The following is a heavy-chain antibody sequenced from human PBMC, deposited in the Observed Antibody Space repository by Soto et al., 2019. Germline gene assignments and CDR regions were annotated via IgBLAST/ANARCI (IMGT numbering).Heavy chain of an antibody. D-gene: IGHD2-21*01. Sequence: EVQLVESGGGLVLPGGSLRLSCAASGFTFSSYAMHWVGQAPGKGLECVSAITSNGGNTDYANSVKGRFTISRDNSKNTLYLQMGSLRAEDMAVYYCARRIPFGYGMDVWGQGTTVTVSS. CDR1: GFTFSSYA. J-gene: IGHJ6*02. V-gene: IGHV3-64*01. CDR2: ITSNGGNT. CDR3: ARRIPFGYGMDV.